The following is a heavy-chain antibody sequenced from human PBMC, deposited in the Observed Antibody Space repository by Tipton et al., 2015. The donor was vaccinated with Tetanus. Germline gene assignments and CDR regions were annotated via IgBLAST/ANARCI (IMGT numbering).Heavy chain of an antibody. V-gene: IGHV4-59*01. CDR1: GGSISSNY. D-gene: IGHD6-19*01. CDR3: ARGGSVWSWYLQH. CDR2: IYYSGST. Sequence: TLSLTCTVSGGSISSNYWSWIRQPPGKGLEWIGNIYYSGSTNCNPSLKSRVTISVDTSKKQFSLKLSSVTAADPAVYYCARGGSVWSWYLQHWGQGTLVTVSS. J-gene: IGHJ1*01.